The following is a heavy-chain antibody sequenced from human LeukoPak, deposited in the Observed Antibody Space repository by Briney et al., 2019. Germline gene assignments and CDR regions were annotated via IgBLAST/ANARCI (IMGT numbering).Heavy chain of an antibody. CDR2: IYYSGST. V-gene: IGHV4-59*01. J-gene: IGHJ6*03. CDR3: ARVAIPYDISPYYDGYMDV. CDR1: GGSISGYY. Sequence: SETLSLTCAVSGGSISGYYWSWIRQSPDKGLEWIGYIYYSGSTNYNPSLQSRVTISVDTSKNQFFLKISSVTAADTAVYYCARVAIPYDISPYYDGYMDVWGKGTTVTVSS. D-gene: IGHD3-3*01.